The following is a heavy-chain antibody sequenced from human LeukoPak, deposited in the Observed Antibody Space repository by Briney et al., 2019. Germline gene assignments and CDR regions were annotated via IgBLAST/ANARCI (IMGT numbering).Heavy chain of an antibody. CDR2: VSGNGGGT. CDR3: AKDWDTSGHTTSCFTT. CDR1: GFTFSNYA. D-gene: IGHD2-15*01. Sequence: PGGSLRLSCVASGFTFSNYAMSWVRQAPGKGLEWVSAVSGNGGGTYYADSVKGRFTVSRENSKNTLSLQMNSLRVEDTAVYYCAKDWDTSGHTTSCFTTWGQGTLVTVSS. J-gene: IGHJ4*02. V-gene: IGHV3-23*01.